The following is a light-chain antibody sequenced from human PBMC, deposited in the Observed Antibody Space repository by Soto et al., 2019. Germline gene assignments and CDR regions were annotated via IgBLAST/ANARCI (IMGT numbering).Light chain of an antibody. Sequence: QSALTQPDSVSGSPGQSITIYCPGTSSDVGGYNYVSWYQQHPGTAPKLMIYEVSDRPSGVSNRFSGSKSGNTASLTISGLQAEDDADYYCSSYTRDSTLVFGGGTKLTVL. V-gene: IGLV2-14*01. CDR1: SSDVGGYNY. J-gene: IGLJ2*01. CDR3: SSYTRDSTLV. CDR2: EVS.